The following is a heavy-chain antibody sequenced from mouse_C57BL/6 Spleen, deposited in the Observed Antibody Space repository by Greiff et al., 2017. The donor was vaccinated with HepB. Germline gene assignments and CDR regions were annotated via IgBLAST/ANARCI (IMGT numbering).Heavy chain of an antibody. Sequence: EVQLQQSGPELVKPGASVKISCKASGYSFTGYYMNWVKQSPEKSLEWIGEINPSTGGTTYNQKFKAKATLTVDKSSSTAYTQLKSLTSEDSAVYYCARRDWDEYYFDYWGQGTTLTVSS. J-gene: IGHJ2*01. CDR1: GYSFTGYY. CDR2: INPSTGGT. D-gene: IGHD4-1*01. V-gene: IGHV1-42*01. CDR3: ARRDWDEYYFDY.